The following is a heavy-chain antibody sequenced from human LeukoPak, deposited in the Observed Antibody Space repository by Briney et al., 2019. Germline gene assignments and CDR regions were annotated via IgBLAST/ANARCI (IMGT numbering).Heavy chain of an antibody. CDR3: ARDWAWGGFDH. Sequence: PGGSLRLTCAASGFTFSTYWMHWVRQAPGKGLAWVSRIKTDGSTTYYADSVKGRFTVSRDNAKNTLYLQMSSLRAEDTAVYYCARDWAWGGFDHWGQGALVTVSS. CDR1: GFTFSTYW. V-gene: IGHV3-74*01. CDR2: IKTDGSTT. J-gene: IGHJ4*02. D-gene: IGHD3-16*01.